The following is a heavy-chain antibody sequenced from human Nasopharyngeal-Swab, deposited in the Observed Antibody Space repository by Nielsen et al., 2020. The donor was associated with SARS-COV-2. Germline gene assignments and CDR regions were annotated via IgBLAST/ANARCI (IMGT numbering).Heavy chain of an antibody. D-gene: IGHD3-10*01. CDR2: IIPIFGTA. J-gene: IGHJ3*02. CDR3: AREGLRGFERRDAFDI. Sequence: SVKVSCKASGGSFTSYAFSWVRQAPGQGLEWMGGIIPIFGTANYAQKFQGRVTITADESTSTAYMELSSLRSEDTAVYYCAREGLRGFERRDAFDIWGQGTMVTVSS. V-gene: IGHV1-69*13. CDR1: GGSFTSYA.